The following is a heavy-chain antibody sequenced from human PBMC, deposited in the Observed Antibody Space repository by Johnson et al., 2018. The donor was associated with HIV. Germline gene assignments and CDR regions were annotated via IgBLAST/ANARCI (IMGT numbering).Heavy chain of an antibody. CDR2: IYSGGST. CDR3: ARDGNLDAFDI. V-gene: IGHV3-66*01. Sequence: VQLLESGGGLVQPGGSLRLSCAASGFSVSSYYMSWVRQAPGKGLEWVSVIYSGGSTYYADSVKGRFTISRDNAKNSLYLQMNSLRAEDTAVYYCARDGNLDAFDIWGQGTMVTVSS. CDR1: GFSVSSYY. J-gene: IGHJ3*02. D-gene: IGHD1-14*01.